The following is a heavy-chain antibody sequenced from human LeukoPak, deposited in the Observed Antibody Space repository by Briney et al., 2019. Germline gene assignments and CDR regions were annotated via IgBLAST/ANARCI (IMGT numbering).Heavy chain of an antibody. CDR3: ARDRPTYYYYDRQKGRVGDDAFDI. V-gene: IGHV1-2*02. D-gene: IGHD3-22*01. Sequence: ASVKVSCKASGYTFTGYHMHWVRQAPGQGLEWMGWINPNSGGTNYAQKFHGRVTMTRDTSISTAYMELSRLRSDDTAVYYCARDRPTYYYYDRQKGRVGDDAFDIWGQGTMVTVSS. CDR2: INPNSGGT. CDR1: GYTFTGYH. J-gene: IGHJ3*02.